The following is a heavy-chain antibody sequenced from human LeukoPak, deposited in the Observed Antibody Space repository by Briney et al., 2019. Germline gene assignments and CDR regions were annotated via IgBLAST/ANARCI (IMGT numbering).Heavy chain of an antibody. CDR3: GRHPGGSAFDI. V-gene: IGHV4-39*01. D-gene: IGHD3-10*01. CDR1: GGSISSSSYY. CDR2: SYYSEST. J-gene: IGHJ3*02. Sequence: MTSESLSLTCTVSGGSISSSSYYWGWIRQPPGKGLEWIASSYYSESTYYKPFIKTLVTISVDTSRKQFSLKLTAVAAADTAGYYCGRHPGGSAFDIWGQGTMVTVCS.